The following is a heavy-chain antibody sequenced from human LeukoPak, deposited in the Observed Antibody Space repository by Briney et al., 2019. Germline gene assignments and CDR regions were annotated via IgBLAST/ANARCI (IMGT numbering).Heavy chain of an antibody. CDR2: ISGSGGST. D-gene: IGHD3-3*01. CDR3: ANGRNYDSWSGFYRGAEYFQH. CDR1: GFTFSSYA. Sequence: GGSLRLSCAASGFTFSSYAMSWVRQAPGKGLEWASGISGSGGSTYYADSVKGRFTIPRDNPKNTLYLQMNSLRAEDTAVYYCANGRNYDSWSGFYRGAEYFQHWGQGTLVTASS. J-gene: IGHJ1*01. V-gene: IGHV3-23*01.